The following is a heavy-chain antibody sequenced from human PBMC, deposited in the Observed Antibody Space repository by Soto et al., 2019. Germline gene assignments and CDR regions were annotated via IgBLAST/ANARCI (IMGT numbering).Heavy chain of an antibody. V-gene: IGHV2-5*01. CDR2: VHWNDDK. J-gene: IGHJ6*02. CDR3: AHRSLGDTSPDYNGLDV. CDR1: GFSLSTTGEG. Sequence: QITLKEAGPTLVKPTQTLTLTCTFSGFSLSTTGEGVFWIRQPPGKAPEWLALVHWNDDKRYSPSMRPRLTIRKDTSRNQVVLSLTNLNPVYTGTYYCAHRSLGDTSPDYNGLDVWGQGTTVIVSS.